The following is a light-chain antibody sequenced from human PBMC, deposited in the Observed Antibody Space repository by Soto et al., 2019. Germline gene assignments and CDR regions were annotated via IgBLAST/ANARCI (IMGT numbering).Light chain of an antibody. Sequence: EIVMTQSPATLSVSPGERAPLSCRASQSVSSNLAWYQQKPGQAPRLLIYGASTRATGIPARFSGSGSGTEFTLTISSLQPDDFATYYCQQYNSYSLTFGQGTKVDIK. CDR2: GAS. CDR1: QSVSSN. V-gene: IGKV3-15*01. CDR3: QQYNSYSLT. J-gene: IGKJ1*01.